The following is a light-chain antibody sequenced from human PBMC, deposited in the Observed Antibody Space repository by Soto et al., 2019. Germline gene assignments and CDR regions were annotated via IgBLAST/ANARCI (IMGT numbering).Light chain of an antibody. CDR1: QSVSSSY. CDR3: QQYGISPIFT. CDR2: GAS. V-gene: IGKV3-20*01. J-gene: IGKJ3*01. Sequence: EIVLTQSPGTLSLSPGERATLSCRASQSVSSSYLAWYQQKPGQAPRLLIYGASSRVTGIPDRFSGSGSGTDFTLTISRLEPEDFAVYYCQQYGISPIFTFGPVTKVDI.